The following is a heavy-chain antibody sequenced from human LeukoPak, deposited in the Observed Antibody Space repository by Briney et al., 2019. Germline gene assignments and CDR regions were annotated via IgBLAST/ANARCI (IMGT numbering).Heavy chain of an antibody. CDR3: AREYVGLGYFDY. D-gene: IGHD2-15*01. V-gene: IGHV1-46*01. CDR1: GYTFTRYY. Sequence: ASLKVSCKASGYTFTRYYMHWVRHAPGQGLEWMGIINPSGGTTSYAQKFQGRVTMTRDTSTSTVYMELSSLTSEDTALYYCAREYVGLGYFDYWGQGTLVTVSS. CDR2: INPSGGTT. J-gene: IGHJ4*02.